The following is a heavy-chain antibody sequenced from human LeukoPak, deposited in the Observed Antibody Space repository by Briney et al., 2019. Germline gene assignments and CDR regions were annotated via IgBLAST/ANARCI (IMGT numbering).Heavy chain of an antibody. V-gene: IGHV3-64D*06. Sequence: GGSLRLSCSASGFTFSSYAMHWVRQAPGKGLEYVSAISSNGGSTYYADSVKGRFTISRDNSKNTLYLQMSSLRAEDTAVYYCAKGNDIGGYYYPHFDYWGQGTLVTVSS. J-gene: IGHJ4*02. CDR3: AKGNDIGGYYYPHFDY. D-gene: IGHD3-22*01. CDR2: ISSNGGST. CDR1: GFTFSSYA.